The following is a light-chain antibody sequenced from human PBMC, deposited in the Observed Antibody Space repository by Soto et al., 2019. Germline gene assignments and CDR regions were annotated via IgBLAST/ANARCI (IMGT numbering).Light chain of an antibody. CDR1: SSDIGGYNY. V-gene: IGLV2-14*01. CDR3: SSYTSSSTLEGV. CDR2: EVS. J-gene: IGLJ1*01. Sequence: QSVLTQPASVSGSPGQSITISCTGTSSDIGGYNYVSWYQQHPGKVPKLMIFEVSNRPSGVSYRFSGSKSGNTASLTISGLQAEDEADYYCSSYTSSSTLEGVFGTGTKVTVL.